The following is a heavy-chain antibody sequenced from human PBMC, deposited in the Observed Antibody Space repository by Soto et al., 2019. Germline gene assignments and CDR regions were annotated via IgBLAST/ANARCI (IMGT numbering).Heavy chain of an antibody. V-gene: IGHV4-31*03. D-gene: IGHD3-10*01. J-gene: IGHJ4*02. CDR2: IYYSGST. CDR3: ASEVRGEPTNFDY. Sequence: QVQLQESGPGLVKPSQTLSLTCTVSGGSISSGGYYWSWIRQHPGQGLEWIGYIYYSGSTYYNPSLKRRVTISVDTSKNQFSLKLSSVTAADTAVYYWASEVRGEPTNFDYWGQGTLVTVSS. CDR1: GGSISSGGYY.